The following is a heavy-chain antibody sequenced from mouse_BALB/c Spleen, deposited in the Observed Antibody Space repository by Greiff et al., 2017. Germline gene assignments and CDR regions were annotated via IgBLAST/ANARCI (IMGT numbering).Heavy chain of an antibody. CDR1: GFAFSSYD. J-gene: IGHJ4*01. CDR3: ARHVGITTTYYYAIDF. Sequence: EVQLVESGGGLVKPGGSLKLSCAASGFAFSSYDMSWVRQTPEKRLEWVAYISSGGGSTYYPDTVKGRFTISRDNAKNTLYLQMSSLKSEDTAMYCCARHVGITTTYYYAIDFWGRGTSVTVSS. D-gene: IGHD2-4*01. V-gene: IGHV5-12-1*01. CDR2: ISSGGGST.